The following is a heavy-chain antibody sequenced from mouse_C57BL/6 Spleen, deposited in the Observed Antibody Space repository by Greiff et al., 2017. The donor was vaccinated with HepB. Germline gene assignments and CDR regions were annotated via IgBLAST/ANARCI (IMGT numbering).Heavy chain of an antibody. CDR3: APVSVYYYAMDY. Sequence: VQLQQPGAELVKPGASVKVSCKASGYTFTSYCMHWVKQRPGQGLEWIGRIHPSDSDTNYNQKFKGKATLTVDKYSSTAYMQLSSLTSEDSAVYYCAPVSVYYYAMDYWGQGTSVTVSS. J-gene: IGHJ4*01. CDR1: GYTFTSYC. D-gene: IGHD6-2*01. CDR2: IHPSDSDT. V-gene: IGHV1-74*01.